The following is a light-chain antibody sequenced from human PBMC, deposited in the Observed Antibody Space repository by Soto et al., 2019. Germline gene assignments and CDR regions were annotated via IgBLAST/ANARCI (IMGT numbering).Light chain of an antibody. CDR3: SSYTSSSALIL. J-gene: IGLJ2*01. CDR2: DVN. Sequence: QAVVTQPASVSGSPGQSITISCTGTSSDVGGYNYVSWYQQHPGNAPKLMIYDVNSRPSGVSNRFSGSKSGNTASLTISGLQAEDEADYYCSSYTSSSALILFGGGTKLTVL. V-gene: IGLV2-14*03. CDR1: SSDVGGYNY.